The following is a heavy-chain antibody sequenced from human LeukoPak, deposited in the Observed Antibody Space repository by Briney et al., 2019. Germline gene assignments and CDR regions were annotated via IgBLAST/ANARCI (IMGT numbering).Heavy chain of an antibody. Sequence: ASVKVSCKASGYTFTSYGISWVRQAPGQGLEWMGWINPNSGGTNYAQKFQGRVTMTRDTSISTAYMELSRLRSDDTAVYYCARTHQSIAAAGRDGYWWFDPWGQGTLVTVSS. V-gene: IGHV1-2*02. J-gene: IGHJ5*02. CDR1: GYTFTSYG. CDR2: INPNSGGT. D-gene: IGHD6-13*01. CDR3: ARTHQSIAAAGRDGYWWFDP.